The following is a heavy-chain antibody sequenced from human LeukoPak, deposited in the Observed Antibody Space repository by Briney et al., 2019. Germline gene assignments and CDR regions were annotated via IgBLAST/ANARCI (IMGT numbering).Heavy chain of an antibody. V-gene: IGHV3-7*01. CDR3: ARVQGRSGPGIFEY. D-gene: IGHD3-3*01. CDR1: GVTFSNYW. Sequence: GGTLRLSCAASGVTFSNYWMSWVRQAPGKGLEWVANIKHNGSDKFYADSVKGRFTISRDNAKKSMYLQMNSLRVEDTAVYYCARVQGRSGPGIFEYWGQGTLVTVSS. J-gene: IGHJ4*02. CDR2: IKHNGSDK.